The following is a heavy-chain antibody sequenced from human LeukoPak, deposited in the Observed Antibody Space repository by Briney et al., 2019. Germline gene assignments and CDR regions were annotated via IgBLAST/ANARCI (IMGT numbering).Heavy chain of an antibody. Sequence: HPGGSLRLSCAASGFAVSTNYVSWVRQAPGKGLEWVSVIYSDGSTYYTDSVKGRFTISRDNSKNTLYLQMNSLRPEDTAVYYCARDQRSESYYPWGWFDPWGQGTLVTVSS. CDR3: ARDQRSESYYPWGWFDP. CDR2: IYSDGST. V-gene: IGHV3-66*02. CDR1: GFAVSTNY. J-gene: IGHJ5*02. D-gene: IGHD1-26*01.